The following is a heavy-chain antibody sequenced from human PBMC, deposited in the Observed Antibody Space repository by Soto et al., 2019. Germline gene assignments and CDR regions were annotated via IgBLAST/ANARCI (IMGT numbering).Heavy chain of an antibody. J-gene: IGHJ5*01. Sequence: EVQLVESGGGLVKPGGSLRLSCAASGFTFSRYGMNWLRQAPGKGLEWVASISSSTSYVYYADSVKGRFSTSRDNAKNILYVEMYALRTEDTAVYYCARAPSEGRVGNWFESWGQGTLVTVSS. CDR2: ISSSTSYV. CDR3: ARAPSEGRVGNWFES. CDR1: GFTFSRYG. V-gene: IGHV3-21*06. D-gene: IGHD2-2*01.